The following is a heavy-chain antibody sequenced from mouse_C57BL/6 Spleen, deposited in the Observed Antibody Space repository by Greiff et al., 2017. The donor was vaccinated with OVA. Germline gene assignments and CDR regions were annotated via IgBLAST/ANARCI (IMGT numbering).Heavy chain of an antibody. V-gene: IGHV2-2*01. CDR1: GFSLTSYG. Sequence: VKLMESGPGLVQPSQSLSITCTVSGFSLTSYGVHWVRQSPGKGLEWLGVIWSGGSTDYNAAFISRLSISKDNSKSQVFFKMNSLQADDTAIYYCARGATMITTLYYYAMDYWGQGTSVTVSS. D-gene: IGHD2-4*01. CDR2: IWSGGST. J-gene: IGHJ4*01. CDR3: ARGATMITTLYYYAMDY.